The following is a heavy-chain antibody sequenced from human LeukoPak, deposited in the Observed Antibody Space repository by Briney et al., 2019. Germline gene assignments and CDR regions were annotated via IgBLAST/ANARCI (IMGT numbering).Heavy chain of an antibody. CDR1: GFTFSSYA. Sequence: GGSLRLSCAASGFTFSSYAMSWVRQAPGKGLEWVSAIRGSGDRTHYADPVKGRFTISRDNSKNTLYLQMNSLRAEDTAVYYCAKDSKIVGATFRSYHYMDVWGKGTAVTVSS. J-gene: IGHJ6*03. CDR2: IRGSGDRT. CDR3: AKDSKIVGATFRSYHYMDV. V-gene: IGHV3-23*01. D-gene: IGHD1-26*01.